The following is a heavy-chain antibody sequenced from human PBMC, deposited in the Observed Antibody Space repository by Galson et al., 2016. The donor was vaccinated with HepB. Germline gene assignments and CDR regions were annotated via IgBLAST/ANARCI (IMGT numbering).Heavy chain of an antibody. CDR2: IDPSDSWT. CDR1: GYSFATYW. J-gene: IGHJ5*02. D-gene: IGHD3-9*01. CDR3: ARHSLPESILIDP. Sequence: QSGAEVKEPGESLRISCQTSGYSFATYWITWVRQLPGKGLEWIGRIDPSDSWTSYSPSLRGHVTISVAESISTAFLQWRILKASDTAMYYCARHSLPESILIDPWGQGPLVTVSS. V-gene: IGHV5-10-1*01.